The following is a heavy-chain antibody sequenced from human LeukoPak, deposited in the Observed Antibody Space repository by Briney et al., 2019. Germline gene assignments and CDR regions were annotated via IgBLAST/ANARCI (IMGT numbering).Heavy chain of an antibody. CDR3: ARRLLQDLFDP. Sequence: SETLCLTCAVSVVSISSDYWSWIRLRPGKGLEWICYIYNSGSSNYNPSLKSRVTMSVDTSTNQFSLKLNSLTPADTPLYYFARRLLQDLFDPWGQGTLVTASS. CDR1: VVSISSDY. V-gene: IGHV4-59*08. CDR2: IYNSGSS. J-gene: IGHJ5*02. D-gene: IGHD1-26*01.